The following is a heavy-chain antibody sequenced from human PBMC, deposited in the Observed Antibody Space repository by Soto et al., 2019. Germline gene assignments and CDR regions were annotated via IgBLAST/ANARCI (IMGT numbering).Heavy chain of an antibody. CDR1: GFSLTTRGVG. D-gene: IGHD7-27*01. CDR2: IYWDDDK. Sequence: QITLKESGPTLVKPTQTLTLTCTFSGFSLTTRGVGVGWVRQPPRKALEWLALIYWDDDKRYSPSLKSRLTIMKYTSKYQLVLIMTTVDPVDTAAYYVVHRRTGDISDDSCQGTLVTVSS. V-gene: IGHV2-5*02. CDR3: VHRRTGDISDD. J-gene: IGHJ4*02.